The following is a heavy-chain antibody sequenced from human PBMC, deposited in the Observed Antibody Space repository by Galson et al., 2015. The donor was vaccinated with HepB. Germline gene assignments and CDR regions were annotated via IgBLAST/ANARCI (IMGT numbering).Heavy chain of an antibody. Sequence: SLRLSCPASGFTFSSYSMNWVRQAPGKGLEWVSYISSSSSTIYYADSVKGRFTISRDNAKNSLYLQMNSLRAEDTAVYYCASGHPGGSGWFDDAFDIWGQGTMVTVSS. CDR1: GFTFSSYS. J-gene: IGHJ3*02. V-gene: IGHV3-48*01. CDR3: ASGHPGGSGWFDDAFDI. CDR2: ISSSSSTI. D-gene: IGHD6-19*01.